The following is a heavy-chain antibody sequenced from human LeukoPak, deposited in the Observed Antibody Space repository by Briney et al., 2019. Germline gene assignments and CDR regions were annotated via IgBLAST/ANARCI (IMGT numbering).Heavy chain of an antibody. CDR3: AKEGSYYDSSGYWD. CDR1: GFTFSSYW. J-gene: IGHJ4*02. CDR2: IKQDGSEK. D-gene: IGHD3-22*01. V-gene: IGHV3-7*01. Sequence: PGGSLRLSCAASGFTFSSYWMSWVRQAPGKGLEWVANIKQDGSEKYYVDSVKGRFTISRDNAKNSLYLQMNSLRAEDTAVYYCAKEGSYYDSSGYWDWGQGTLVTVSS.